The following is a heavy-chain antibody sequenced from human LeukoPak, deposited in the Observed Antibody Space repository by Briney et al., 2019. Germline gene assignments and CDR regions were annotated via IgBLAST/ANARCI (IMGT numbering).Heavy chain of an antibody. CDR2: VNPSGGGT. D-gene: IGHD2-8*01. CDR1: GYTFTNYY. CDR3: AREIPNAYWFDP. J-gene: IGHJ5*02. V-gene: IGHV1-46*01. Sequence: ASVKVSCKASGYTFTNYYIHWGRQAPGQGPEWMGMVNPSGGGTIYAQRFQGRVSVTRDTSTSTVYMELSSLGSEDTAVYYCAREIPNAYWFDPWGQGTLVTVSS.